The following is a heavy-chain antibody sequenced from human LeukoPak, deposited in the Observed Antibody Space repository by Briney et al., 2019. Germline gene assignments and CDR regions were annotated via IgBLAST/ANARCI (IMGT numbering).Heavy chain of an antibody. J-gene: IGHJ4*02. CDR1: GFTFSSYG. CDR2: ISYDGSNK. V-gene: IGHV3-30*03. D-gene: IGHD5-12*01. CDR3: VRDPYEAY. Sequence: GRSLRLSCAASGFTFSSYGMHWVRQAPGKGLEWVAVISYDGSNKYYADSVKGRFTISRDNSKNTLYLQMNSLRAEDTAVYYCVRDPYEAYWGQGTLVTVSS.